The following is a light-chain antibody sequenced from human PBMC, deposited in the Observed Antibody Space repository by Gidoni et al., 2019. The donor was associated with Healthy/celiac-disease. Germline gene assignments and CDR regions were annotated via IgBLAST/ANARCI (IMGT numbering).Light chain of an antibody. CDR2: DGS. J-gene: IGLJ2*01. V-gene: IGLV2-14*01. CDR3: SAYTSSSTPSVV. CDR1: SSDVGGYNY. Sequence: QSALTQPASVSGSPGQSITISCTGTSSDVGGYNYVSWYQQHPGKAPKLMIYDGSNRPSGVSNRFSGSKSGNTASLTISGLQAEDEADYYCSAYTSSSTPSVVFGGGTKLTVL.